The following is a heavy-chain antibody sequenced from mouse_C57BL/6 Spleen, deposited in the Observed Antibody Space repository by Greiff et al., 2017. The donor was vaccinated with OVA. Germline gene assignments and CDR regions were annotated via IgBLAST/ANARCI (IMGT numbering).Heavy chain of an antibody. CDR2: ISSGGSYT. Sequence: EVKLMESGGDLVKPGGSLKLSCAASGFTFSSYGMSWVRQTPDKRLEWVATISSGGSYTYYPDSVKGRFTISRDNAKNTLYLQMSSLKSEDTAMYYCARHHYYGSSWYFDVWGTGTTVTVSS. D-gene: IGHD1-1*01. V-gene: IGHV5-6*01. CDR3: ARHHYYGSSWYFDV. J-gene: IGHJ1*03. CDR1: GFTFSSYG.